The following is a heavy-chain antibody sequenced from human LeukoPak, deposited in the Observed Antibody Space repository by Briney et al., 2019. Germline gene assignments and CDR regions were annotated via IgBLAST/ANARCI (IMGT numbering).Heavy chain of an antibody. Sequence: GASVKVSCKASEYTFNDYYLHWVRQAPGQGLEWMGWINPNSGGTYFAQKFQGRVTLTRDTSISTAYMELSRLRSDDTAVYFCARYSSTWYFRYWGQGTLVTVSS. CDR2: INPNSGGT. V-gene: IGHV1-2*02. J-gene: IGHJ4*02. CDR1: EYTFNDYY. CDR3: ARYSSTWYFRY. D-gene: IGHD6-13*01.